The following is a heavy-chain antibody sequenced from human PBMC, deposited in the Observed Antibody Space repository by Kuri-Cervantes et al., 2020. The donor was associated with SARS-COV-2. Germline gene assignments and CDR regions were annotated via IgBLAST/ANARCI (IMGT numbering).Heavy chain of an antibody. Sequence: ASVKVSCKASGYTFTSYYMHWVRQATGQGLEWMGWMSPMSGNTGYAQKFQGRVTMTRNTSITTAYMELSSLRSEDTAVYYCARRSLMDVWGQGTTVTVSS. J-gene: IGHJ6*02. V-gene: IGHV1-8*02. CDR2: MSPMSGNT. D-gene: IGHD3-10*01. CDR3: ARRSLMDV. CDR1: GYTFTSYY.